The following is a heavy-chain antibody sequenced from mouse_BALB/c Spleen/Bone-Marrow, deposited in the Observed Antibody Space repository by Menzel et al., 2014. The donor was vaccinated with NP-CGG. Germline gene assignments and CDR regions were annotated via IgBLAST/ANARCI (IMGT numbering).Heavy chain of an antibody. CDR3: ARWGKGYFDV. Sequence: QVQLQQSGAELVKPGASVKLSCKASGYNFISYWIHWVKQRPGQGLEWIGEINPGNGRTNYNEKFKSKATLTIDKSSSTAYMQLSRLTSEDSAVYYCARWGKGYFDVWGAGTTVTVSS. D-gene: IGHD1-3*01. CDR2: INPGNGRT. CDR1: GYNFISYW. J-gene: IGHJ1*01. V-gene: IGHV1S81*02.